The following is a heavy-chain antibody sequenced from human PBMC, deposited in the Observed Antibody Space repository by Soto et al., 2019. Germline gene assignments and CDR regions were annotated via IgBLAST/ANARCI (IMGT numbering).Heavy chain of an antibody. V-gene: IGHV4-34*01. Sequence: SETLSLTCAVYGGSFSGYYWGWIRQPPGKGLEWIGEINHSGSTNYNPSLKSRVTISVDTSKDQFSLKLRSVTAADTDVYYCEKELITMIVVVILPDYYYGMDVWGQGTTVTVSS. J-gene: IGHJ6*02. CDR3: EKELITMIVVVILPDYYYGMDV. CDR1: GGSFSGYY. D-gene: IGHD3-22*01. CDR2: INHSGST.